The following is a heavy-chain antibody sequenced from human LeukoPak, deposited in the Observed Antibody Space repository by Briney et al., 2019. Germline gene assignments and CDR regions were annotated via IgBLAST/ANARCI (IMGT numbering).Heavy chain of an antibody. Sequence: GGSLRLSCTASGFTFGDYAMSWVRQAPGKGPEWVGFIRRKANGGTTDYAASVKGRFTISRDDSKSIAYLQMNSLNTEDTAVYYFTSGLYYDSWSDLFDYWGQGTLVTVSS. CDR1: GFTFGDYA. V-gene: IGHV3-49*04. CDR3: TSGLYYDSWSDLFDY. D-gene: IGHD3-3*01. CDR2: IRRKANGGTT. J-gene: IGHJ4*02.